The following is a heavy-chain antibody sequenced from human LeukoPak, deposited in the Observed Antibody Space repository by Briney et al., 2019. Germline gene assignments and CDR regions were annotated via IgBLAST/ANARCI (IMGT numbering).Heavy chain of an antibody. D-gene: IGHD4-17*01. Sequence: SETLSLTCAVSSGPLSGYSWGWIRQPPGKGLEWVGEISHSGITNYNASLKSRVTISLNKSEIQFSLMLSSVTAADTAVYYCTRQSGTVTPIDYWSQGTLVTVSS. J-gene: IGHJ4*02. CDR3: TRQSGTVTPIDY. V-gene: IGHV4-34*01. CDR1: SGPLSGYS. CDR2: ISHSGIT.